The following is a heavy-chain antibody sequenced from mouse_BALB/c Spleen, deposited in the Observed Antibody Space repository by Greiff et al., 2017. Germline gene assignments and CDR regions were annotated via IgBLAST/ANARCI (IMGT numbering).Heavy chain of an antibody. Sequence: VQLQQPGAELVKPGASVKLSCKASGYTFTSYWMHWVKQRPGQGLEWIGEINPSNGRTNYNEKFKSKATLTVDKSSSTAYMQLSSLTSEDSAVYYCARSGYGNFAYWGQGTLVTVSA. D-gene: IGHD2-10*02. CDR3: ARSGYGNFAY. CDR2: INPSNGRT. V-gene: IGHV1S81*02. CDR1: GYTFTSYW. J-gene: IGHJ3*01.